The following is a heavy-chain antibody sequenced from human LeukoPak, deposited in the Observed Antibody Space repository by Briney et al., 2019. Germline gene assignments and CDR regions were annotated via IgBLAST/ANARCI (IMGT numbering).Heavy chain of an antibody. CDR2: ISWNSGSI. Sequence: PGRSLRLSCAASGFTFDDYAMHWVRQAPGKGLEWVSGISWNSGSIFYADSVKGRFTISRDNAKNSLYLQMNSLRAEDMALYYCAKDQGYRGDILTGYYPWGLDYWGQGTLVTVSS. CDR3: AKDQGYRGDILTGYYPWGLDY. CDR1: GFTFDDYA. D-gene: IGHD3-9*01. J-gene: IGHJ4*02. V-gene: IGHV3-9*03.